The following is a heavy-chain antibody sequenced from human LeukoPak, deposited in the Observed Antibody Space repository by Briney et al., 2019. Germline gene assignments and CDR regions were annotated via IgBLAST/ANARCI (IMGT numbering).Heavy chain of an antibody. J-gene: IGHJ4*02. CDR1: GYTFTGYY. V-gene: IGHV1-2*02. CDR3: ARDVRAFTMVRGVIGY. D-gene: IGHD3-10*01. Sequence: GASVKVSCKASGYTFTGYYMHWVRQAPGQGLEWMGWINPNSGGTNYAQKFQGRVTMTRDTSISTAYMELSRLGSDDTAVYYCARDVRAFTMVRGVIGYWGQGTLVTVSS. CDR2: INPNSGGT.